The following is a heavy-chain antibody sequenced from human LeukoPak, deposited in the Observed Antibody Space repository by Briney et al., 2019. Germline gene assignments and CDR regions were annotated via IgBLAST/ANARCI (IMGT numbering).Heavy chain of an antibody. D-gene: IGHD3-22*01. J-gene: IGHJ4*02. CDR2: IYHSGST. CDR1: GYSISSANY. V-gene: IGHV4-38-2*02. CDR3: ARSGSSGYYPTRGYYFDY. Sequence: PSETLSLTCTVSGYSISSANYWAWIRQPPGKALEWIESIYHSGSTYYNPSLKSRVTISVDTYKNDFSLKLSSVTAADTAVYYCARSGSSGYYPTRGYYFDYWGQGTLVTVSS.